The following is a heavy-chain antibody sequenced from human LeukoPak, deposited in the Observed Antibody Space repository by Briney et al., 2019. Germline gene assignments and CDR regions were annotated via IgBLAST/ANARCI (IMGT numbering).Heavy chain of an antibody. CDR2: ISYEGGTQ. J-gene: IGHJ5*02. D-gene: IGHD3-10*01. V-gene: IGHV3-30*18. Sequence: HAGGSLRLSCAASGVTLSPYGMHWVRQAPGKGLEWVAVISYEGGTQHYADSVKGRLIISRDNPRNTLYLQMNILRTEDTAVYYCAKEGTPQVSTWYDLWGQGTQVIVSS. CDR3: AKEGTPQVSTWYDL. CDR1: GVTLSPYG.